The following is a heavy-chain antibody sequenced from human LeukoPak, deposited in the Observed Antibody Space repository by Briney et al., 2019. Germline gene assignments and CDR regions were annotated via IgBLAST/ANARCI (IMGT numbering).Heavy chain of an antibody. J-gene: IGHJ4*02. CDR1: GFTFSYFG. V-gene: IGHV3-7*01. Sequence: PGGSLRLSCAASGFTFSYFGISWFRQAPGKGLEWVANIKQDGSERYYVDSVKGRFTISRDSAKNSLSLQMNSLRAEDTAVYYCAVRAPAVKCNWGQGTLVTVSS. CDR2: IKQDGSER. CDR3: AVRAPAVKCN. D-gene: IGHD6-19*01.